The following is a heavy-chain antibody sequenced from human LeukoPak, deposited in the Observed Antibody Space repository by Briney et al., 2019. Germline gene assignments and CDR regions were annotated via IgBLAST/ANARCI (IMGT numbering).Heavy chain of an antibody. J-gene: IGHJ4*02. V-gene: IGHV3-72*01. D-gene: IGHD3-22*01. CDR2: TRNKANSYTT. Sequence: GGSLRLSCAASGFTFSDHYMDWVRQAPGKGLEWVGRTRNKANSYTTEYAASVKGRFTISRDDSKNSLYLQMNSLKTEDTAVYYCAREAIEYYDSSGYYPYYFDYWGQGTLVTVSS. CDR3: AREAIEYYDSSGYYPYYFDY. CDR1: GFTFSDHY.